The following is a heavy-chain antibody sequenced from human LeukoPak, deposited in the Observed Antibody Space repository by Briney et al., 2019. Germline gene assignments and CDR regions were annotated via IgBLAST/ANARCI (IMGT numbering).Heavy chain of an antibody. D-gene: IGHD3-10*02. CDR2: IKQDGSET. CDR3: AELGITMIGGV. V-gene: IGHV3-7*01. CDR1: GFSLSNYW. J-gene: IGHJ6*04. Sequence: GGSLRLSCAASGFSLSNYWMTWVRQAPGKGLEWVANIKQDGSETNYVDSVKGRFTISRDNAKNSLYLQMNSLRAEDTAVYYCAELGITMIGGVWGKGTTVTISS.